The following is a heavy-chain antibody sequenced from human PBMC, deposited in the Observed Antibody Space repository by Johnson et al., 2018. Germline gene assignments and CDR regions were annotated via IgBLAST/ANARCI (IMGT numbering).Heavy chain of an antibody. CDR2: ISFDGSNK. D-gene: IGHD2-2*01. Sequence: QVQLVQSGGGVIQPGRSLRLSCAASGFTFSSYAMHWVRQAPGKGLEWVAGISFDGSNKYYADSVKGRFTISRDNSKNTLYLQMNSLRAEDTAVYYCASDRHYQGYYYYMDVWGKGTTVTVSS. CDR3: ASDRHYQGYYYYMDV. J-gene: IGHJ6*03. V-gene: IGHV3-30-3*01. CDR1: GFTFSSYA.